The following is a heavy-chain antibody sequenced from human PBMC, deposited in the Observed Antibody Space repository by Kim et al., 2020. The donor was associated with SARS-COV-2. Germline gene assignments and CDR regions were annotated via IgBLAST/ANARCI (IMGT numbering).Heavy chain of an antibody. CDR3: ARTPSMVRGVTFDY. V-gene: IGHV2-70*01. D-gene: IGHD3-10*01. J-gene: IGHJ4*02. Sequence: LKTRLTISKDTSKNQVVLTMTNMDPVDTATYYCARTPSMVRGVTFDYWGQGTLVTVSS.